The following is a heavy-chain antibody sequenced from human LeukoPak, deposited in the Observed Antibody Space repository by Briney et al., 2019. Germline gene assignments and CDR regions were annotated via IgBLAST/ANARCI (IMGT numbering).Heavy chain of an antibody. D-gene: IGHD3-10*01. CDR2: MYTSGST. CDR1: GGSISSYY. V-gene: IGHV4-4*07. CDR3: ARHRSSGSQGPYYYYMDV. J-gene: IGHJ6*03. Sequence: PSETLSLTCTVSGGSISSYYWSWIRQPAGKGLDWIGRMYTSGSTNYNPSLKSRVTISVDTSKNQFSLKLSSVTAADTAVYYCARHRSSGSQGPYYYYMDVWGKGTTVTVSS.